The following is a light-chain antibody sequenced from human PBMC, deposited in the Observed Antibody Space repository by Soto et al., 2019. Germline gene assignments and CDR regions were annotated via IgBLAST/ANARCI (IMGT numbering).Light chain of an antibody. CDR3: CSYAGSSTHV. J-gene: IGLJ1*01. Sequence: QSALTQPASVSGSPGQSITISCTGTSSDVGSYNLVSWYQQHPGKAPKLMIYEVSKRPSGVSNRFSGSKSGNTASLTISGLQAEDEADYYCCSYAGSSTHVFGTGTSSPS. CDR1: SSDVGSYNL. V-gene: IGLV2-23*02. CDR2: EVS.